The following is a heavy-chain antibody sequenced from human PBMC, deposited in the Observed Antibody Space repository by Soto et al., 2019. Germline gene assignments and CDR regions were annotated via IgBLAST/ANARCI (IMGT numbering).Heavy chain of an antibody. J-gene: IGHJ5*02. Sequence: PSETLSLTCAVYGGSFSGYYWSWIRQPPGKGLEWIGEINHSGSTNYNPSLKSRVTISVDTSKNQFSLKLSSVTTEDTAVYYCARGRNRGYYDLLTGYYMNWLDPWGQGTMVAVYS. V-gene: IGHV4-34*01. CDR3: ARGRNRGYYDLLTGYYMNWLDP. CDR1: GGSFSGYY. CDR2: INHSGST. D-gene: IGHD3-9*01.